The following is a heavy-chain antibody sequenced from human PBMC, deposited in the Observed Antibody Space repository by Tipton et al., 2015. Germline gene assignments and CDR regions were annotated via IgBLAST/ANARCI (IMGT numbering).Heavy chain of an antibody. CDR3: ARHGSIGARQNWFDP. Sequence: QSGPEVKKPGDSLKISCKASAYSFTTYWIGWVRQMPGKGLEWMGIIYPGDSETRYSPSFQGQVTISADKSISTVYLQWNSLKASDSGMYYCARHGSIGARQNWFDPWGQGTLVTVSS. CDR2: IYPGDSET. J-gene: IGHJ5*02. D-gene: IGHD6-6*01. V-gene: IGHV5-51*01. CDR1: AYSFTTYW.